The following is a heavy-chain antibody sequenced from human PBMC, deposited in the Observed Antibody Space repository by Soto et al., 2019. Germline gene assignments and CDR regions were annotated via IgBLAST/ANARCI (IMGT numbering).Heavy chain of an antibody. CDR2: INPNSGGT. CDR1: GYTFTGYY. Sequence: ASVKVSCKASGYTFTGYYMHWVRQAPGQGLEWMGWINPNSGGTNYAQKFQGWVTMTRDTSISTAYMELSKLRSDDTAVYYCARDSKLERYYYGMDVCGQGTMVTVSS. J-gene: IGHJ6*02. V-gene: IGHV1-2*04. D-gene: IGHD1-1*01. CDR3: ARDSKLERYYYGMDV.